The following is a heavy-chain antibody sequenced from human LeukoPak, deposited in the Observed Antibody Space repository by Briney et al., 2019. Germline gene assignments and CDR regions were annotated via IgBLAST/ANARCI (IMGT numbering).Heavy chain of an antibody. J-gene: IGHJ6*03. V-gene: IGHV4-30-4*08. Sequence: SETLSLTCTVSGGSISSGDYYWSWIRQPPGKGLEWIGYIYYSGSTYYNPSLKSRVTISVDTSKNQFSLKLSSVTAADTAVYYCARQGGYCDISSCYSFYYYYYYMDVWGKGTTVTVSS. D-gene: IGHD2-2*01. CDR1: GGSISSGDYY. CDR2: IYYSGST. CDR3: ARQGGYCDISSCYSFYYYYYYMDV.